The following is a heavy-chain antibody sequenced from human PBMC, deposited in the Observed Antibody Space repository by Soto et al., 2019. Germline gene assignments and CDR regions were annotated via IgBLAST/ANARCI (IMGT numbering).Heavy chain of an antibody. V-gene: IGHV5-10-1*03. CDR2: IDPSDSYT. J-gene: IGHJ6*02. D-gene: IGHD3-22*01. Sequence: EVQLVQSGAEVKKPGEALRISCKGSEDSFSNYWISWVRQMPGKGLEWMGRIDPSDSYTNYSPSFKGHVTISVDKSIITAYLRWSSLKASDTAMYSCARLLFVSSGYYRYYYGMDVWGQGTTVTVSS. CDR1: EDSFSNYW. CDR3: ARLLFVSSGYYRYYYGMDV.